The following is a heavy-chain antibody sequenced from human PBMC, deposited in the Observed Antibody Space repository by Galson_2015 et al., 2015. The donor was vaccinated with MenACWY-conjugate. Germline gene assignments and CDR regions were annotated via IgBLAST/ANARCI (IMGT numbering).Heavy chain of an antibody. J-gene: IGHJ4*02. D-gene: IGHD5-18*01. CDR1: GFTFRNYW. Sequence: SLRLSCAASGFTFRNYWMTWARQAPGEGLEWVGFTRSKAYGGTTEYAASVKGRFTISRDDSKSIAYLHVNSLNAEDTAVYYCARGLEGYTYGPYYFDYWGQGTLVTVSS. CDR2: TRSKAYGGTT. V-gene: IGHV3-49*04. CDR3: ARGLEGYTYGPYYFDY.